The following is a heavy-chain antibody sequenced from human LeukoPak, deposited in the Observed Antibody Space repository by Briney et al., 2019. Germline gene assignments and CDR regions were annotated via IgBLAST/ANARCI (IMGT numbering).Heavy chain of an antibody. CDR1: GGSISSSSAY. J-gene: IGHJ4*02. D-gene: IGHD4-11*01. Sequence: PSETLSLTCTVSGGSISSSSAYWGWIRQPPGKGLEWIGSIYYSKNTYYNPSLKSRVTISADTSKNQFSLTLGSVSAADTAVYYCTRGTVTTRYFDYWGQGALVTVSS. CDR2: IYYSKNT. CDR3: TRGTVTTRYFDY. V-gene: IGHV4-39*01.